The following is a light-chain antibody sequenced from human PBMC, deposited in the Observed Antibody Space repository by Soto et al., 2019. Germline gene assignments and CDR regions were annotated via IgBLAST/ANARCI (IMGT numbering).Light chain of an antibody. J-gene: IGKJ1*01. Sequence: DIQMTQSPSTLSASVGERVTITCRASQSISSWLAWYQQKPGKAPKLLIYDASSLESGVPSRFSGSGSGTEFTLTISSLQPDDFATYYCQQYNSSTWTFGQGTKVDIK. CDR1: QSISSW. CDR2: DAS. V-gene: IGKV1-5*01. CDR3: QQYNSSTWT.